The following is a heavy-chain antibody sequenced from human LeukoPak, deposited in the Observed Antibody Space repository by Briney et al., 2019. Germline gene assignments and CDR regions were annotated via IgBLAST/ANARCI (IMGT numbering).Heavy chain of an antibody. CDR3: AREDDTAMVTPYYFDY. V-gene: IGHV3-21*01. CDR2: ISSSSYI. CDR1: GFTFSSYS. D-gene: IGHD5-18*01. J-gene: IGHJ4*02. Sequence: GGSLRLSCAASGFTFSSYSMNWVRQAPGKGLEWVSSISSSSYIYCADSVKGRFTISRDNAKNSLYLQMNSLRAEDTAVYYCAREDDTAMVTPYYFDYWGQGTLVTVSS.